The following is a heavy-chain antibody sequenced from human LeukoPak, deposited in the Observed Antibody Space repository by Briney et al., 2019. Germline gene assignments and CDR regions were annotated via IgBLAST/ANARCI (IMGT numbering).Heavy chain of an antibody. CDR2: IIPILGIA. V-gene: IGHV1-69*04. D-gene: IGHD2-2*01. CDR1: GGTFSSYA. Sequence: SVKVSCKASGGTFSSYAISWVRQAPGQGLEWMGRIIPILGIANYAQKFQGRVTITADKSTSTAYMELSSLRSEDTAVYYCARVRGVYCSSTSCYFDYWGQGTLVTVSS. J-gene: IGHJ4*02. CDR3: ARVRGVYCSSTSCYFDY.